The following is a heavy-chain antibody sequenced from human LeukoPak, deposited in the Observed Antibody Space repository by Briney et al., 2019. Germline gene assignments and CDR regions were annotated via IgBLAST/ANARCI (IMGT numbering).Heavy chain of an antibody. D-gene: IGHD4-11*01. CDR3: TSMTTVTTTNYYYYYMDV. V-gene: IGHV3-73*01. J-gene: IGHJ6*03. Sequence: GGSLRLSCAASGFTFSGSAMHWVRQASGKGLEWVGRIRSKANSYATAYAASVKGRFTISRDDSRNTAYLQMNSLKTEDTAVYYCTSMTTVTTTNYYYYYMDVWGKGTTVTVSS. CDR1: GFTFSGSA. CDR2: IRSKANSYAT.